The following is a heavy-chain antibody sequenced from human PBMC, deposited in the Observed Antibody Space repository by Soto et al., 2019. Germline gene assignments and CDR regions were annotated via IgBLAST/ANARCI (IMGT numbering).Heavy chain of an antibody. CDR1: GFSFRSYA. J-gene: IGHJ4*02. V-gene: IGHV3-30*03. Sequence: QVQLVESGGGVVQPGRSLKISCAASGFSFRSYAMHWVRQAPGRGLEWVALISYDGIHEYYADSVKGRFTISRDNSKNTLYLQMNALRAGDTAVYYCATQRGFYCGGNCYSDYWGQGTLVTVSS. CDR3: ATQRGFYCGGNCYSDY. D-gene: IGHD2-21*02. CDR2: ISYDGIHE.